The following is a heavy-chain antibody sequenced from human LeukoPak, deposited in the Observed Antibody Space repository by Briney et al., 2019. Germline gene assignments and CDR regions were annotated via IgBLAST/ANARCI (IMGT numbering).Heavy chain of an antibody. CDR1: GGSISSSSYY. CDR3: ARHSPRPHCGGDCLTSGAFDI. V-gene: IGHV4-39*01. CDR2: IYYSGST. J-gene: IGHJ3*02. Sequence: PSETLSLTCTVSGGSISSSSYYWGWIRQPPGKGLEWIGSIYYSGSTYYNPSLKSRVTISVDTSKNQFSLKLSSVTAADTAVYYCARHSPRPHCGGDCLTSGAFDIWGQGTMVTVSS. D-gene: IGHD2-21*02.